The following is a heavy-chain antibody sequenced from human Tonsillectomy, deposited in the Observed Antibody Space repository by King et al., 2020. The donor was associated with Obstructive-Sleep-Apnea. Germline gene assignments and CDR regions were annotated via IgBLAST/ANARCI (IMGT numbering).Heavy chain of an antibody. D-gene: IGHD7-27*01. V-gene: IGHV4-38-2*02. CDR1: GYSISSGYY. J-gene: IGHJ4*02. Sequence: QLQESGPGLVKPSETLSLTCTVSGYSISSGYYWGWIRQPPGKGLEWIGSIYHSGSTYYNPSLKSRVTISVDTSKNQFSLKLSSVTAADTAVYYCARVSLGLGCDYWGQGTLVTVSS. CDR2: IYHSGST. CDR3: ARVSLGLGCDY.